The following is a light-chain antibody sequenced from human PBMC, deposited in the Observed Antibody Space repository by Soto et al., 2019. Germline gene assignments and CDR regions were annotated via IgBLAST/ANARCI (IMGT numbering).Light chain of an antibody. J-gene: IGLJ2*01. CDR1: SSDIGAYKF. CDR3: RLYAGSNSVV. Sequence: QSALTQPPSASGSPGQSVAIACTGTSSDIGAYKFVSWYQQHPGKAPKLIIYEVSIRPSGVPDRFSGSKSGNTASLTVSGLLAEDEADYYCRLYAGSNSVVFGEGTKLTVL. V-gene: IGLV2-8*01. CDR2: EVS.